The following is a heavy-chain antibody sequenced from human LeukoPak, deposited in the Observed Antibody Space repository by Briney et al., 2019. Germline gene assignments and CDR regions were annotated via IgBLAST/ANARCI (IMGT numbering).Heavy chain of an antibody. V-gene: IGHV3-21*01. CDR1: GFTFSSYS. CDR3: ARAVWGSMIGAFDI. J-gene: IGHJ3*02. D-gene: IGHD3-22*01. Sequence: GGSLRLSCAASGFTFSSYSMNWLPQAPGKGRKWVSSISSSSRYIYYADSVKGRFTISRDNAKNSLYLQMNSLRAEDTAVYYCARAVWGSMIGAFDIWGQGTMVTVSS. CDR2: ISSSSRYI.